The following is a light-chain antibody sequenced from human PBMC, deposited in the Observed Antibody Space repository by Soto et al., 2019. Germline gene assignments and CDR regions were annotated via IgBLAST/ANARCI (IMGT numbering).Light chain of an antibody. CDR3: QQYNNWPRT. V-gene: IGKV3-15*01. Sequence: EIVMAQSPATLSVSPGERATLSCRASQSVSSNLAWYQQKPGQYPRRLIYGASTRATGIPARFSGSGSGTEFTLTISSLQSEDFAVYYCQQYNNWPRTCGQGTKV. CDR2: GAS. CDR1: QSVSSN. J-gene: IGKJ1*01.